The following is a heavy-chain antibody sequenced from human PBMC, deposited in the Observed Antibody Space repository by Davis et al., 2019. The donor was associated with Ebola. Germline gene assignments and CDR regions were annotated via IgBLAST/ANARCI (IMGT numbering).Heavy chain of an antibody. J-gene: IGHJ4*02. Sequence: AASVKVSCKASGYTFTSYAMHWVRQAPGQRLEWMGWINAGNGNTKYSQKFQGRVTITRDTSASTAYMELSSLRSEDTAVYYCARVGGYYDSSGYLVVNEYYFDYWGQGTLVTVSS. D-gene: IGHD3-22*01. CDR2: INAGNGNT. CDR3: ARVGGYYDSSGYLVVNEYYFDY. V-gene: IGHV1-3*01. CDR1: GYTFTSYA.